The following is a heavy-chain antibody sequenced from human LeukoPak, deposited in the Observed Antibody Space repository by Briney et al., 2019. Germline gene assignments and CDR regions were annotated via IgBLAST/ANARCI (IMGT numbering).Heavy chain of an antibody. CDR3: AREKNIVVVTAFDAFDI. V-gene: IGHV4-34*01. CDR1: GGSFSGYY. D-gene: IGHD2-21*02. CDR2: INHSGST. Sequence: PSETLSLTCAVYGGSFSGYYWSWIRQPPGKGLEWIGEINHSGSTNYNPSLKSRVTISVDTSKNQFSPKLSSVTAADTAVYYCAREKNIVVVTAFDAFDIWGQGTMVTVSS. J-gene: IGHJ3*02.